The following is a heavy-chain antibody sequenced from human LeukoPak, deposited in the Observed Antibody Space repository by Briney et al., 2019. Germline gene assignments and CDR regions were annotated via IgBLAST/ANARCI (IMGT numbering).Heavy chain of an antibody. CDR3: ARAGSITAAGY. CDR1: GYTFTGYY. J-gene: IGHJ4*02. CDR2: INPNSGGT. D-gene: IGHD6-19*01. V-gene: IGHV1-2*02. Sequence: ASVKVSCKASGYTFTGYYMHWVRQAPGQGLEWMGWINPNSGGTNYAQKFQGRVTITADKSTSTAYMELSSLRSEDTAVYYCARAGSITAAGYWGQGTLVTVSS.